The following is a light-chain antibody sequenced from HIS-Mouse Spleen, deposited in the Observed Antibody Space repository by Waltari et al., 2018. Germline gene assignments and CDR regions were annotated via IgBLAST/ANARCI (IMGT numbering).Light chain of an antibody. V-gene: IGKV4-1*01. CDR2: WAS. J-gene: IGKJ4*01. CDR3: QQYYSTPLT. CDR1: QSVLYSSNNKNY. Sequence: DIVMTQSPDSLAVSLGERDTITCKSSQSVLYSSNNKNYLAWYQQKPGQPPKLLIYWASTRESGVPDRFSGSGSGTDFTLTISSLQAEDVAVYYCQQYYSTPLTFGGGTKVEIK.